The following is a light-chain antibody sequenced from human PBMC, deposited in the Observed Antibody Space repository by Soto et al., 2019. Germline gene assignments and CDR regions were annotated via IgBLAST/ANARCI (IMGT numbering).Light chain of an antibody. CDR1: QTIMTY. Sequence: DIQMTQSPSSLSASVGDEVTITCRASQTIMTYLNWYQLKPGKPPRLLINAASSLQSGVPSRFSGSGSGTDFTLTISSLQPEDFATYSCQQSYNSPQTFGHGTKVDIK. V-gene: IGKV1-39*01. CDR2: AAS. J-gene: IGKJ1*01. CDR3: QQSYNSPQT.